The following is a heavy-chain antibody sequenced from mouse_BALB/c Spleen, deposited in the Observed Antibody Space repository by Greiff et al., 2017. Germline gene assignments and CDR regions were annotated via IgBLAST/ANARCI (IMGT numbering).Heavy chain of an antibody. Sequence: EVQLQQSGPGLVKPSQSLSLTCTVTGYSITSDYAWNWIRQFPGNKLEWMGYISYSGSTSYNPSLKSRISITRDTSKNQFFLQLNSVTTEDTATYYCARRGYGKGYFDYWGQGTTLTVSS. J-gene: IGHJ2*01. CDR2: ISYSGST. CDR3: ARRGYGKGYFDY. CDR1: GYSITSDYA. D-gene: IGHD1-1*01. V-gene: IGHV3-2*02.